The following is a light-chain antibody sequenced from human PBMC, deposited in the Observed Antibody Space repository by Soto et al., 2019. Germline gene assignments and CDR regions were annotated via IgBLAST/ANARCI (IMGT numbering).Light chain of an antibody. V-gene: IGLV3-10*01. Sequence: SYELTQPPSVSVSPGQAARITCSGDALPKKYAYWYQQKSGQAPVLVIYEDSKRPSGIPERFSGSSSGTMATLTITGAQVEDDADYSCYSTDISDRHRVFGGGTKLTVL. CDR3: YSTDISDRHRV. CDR1: ALPKKY. CDR2: EDS. J-gene: IGLJ3*02.